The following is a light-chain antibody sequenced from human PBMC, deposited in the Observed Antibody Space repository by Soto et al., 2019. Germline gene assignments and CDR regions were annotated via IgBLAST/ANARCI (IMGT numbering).Light chain of an antibody. Sequence: DIQMTQSPSSLSASVGDRVTITCRASQSISNYLNWYQQKPGKAPKLLIYAAPSLQSGVPSRLSGSGSGTDFTLTISSLQPEDFATYYCQQSYSTPQTFGQGTKVEIK. CDR1: QSISNY. CDR3: QQSYSTPQT. V-gene: IGKV1-39*01. CDR2: AAP. J-gene: IGKJ1*01.